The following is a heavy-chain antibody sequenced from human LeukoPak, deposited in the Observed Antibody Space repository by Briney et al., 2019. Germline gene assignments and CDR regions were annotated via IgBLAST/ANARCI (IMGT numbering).Heavy chain of an antibody. CDR3: AKHFCTGLDCSLFDS. V-gene: IGHV3-23*01. J-gene: IGHJ4*02. Sequence: GGSLRLSCATSGFIFSSYAMSWVRQAPGRGLEWVSSISGSGGSIYYADSVKGRFTISRDNSKNALSLQLNSLRPEDTALYYCAKHFCTGLDCSLFDSWGQGTLVTVSS. CDR2: ISGSGGSI. CDR1: GFIFSSYA. D-gene: IGHD3/OR15-3a*01.